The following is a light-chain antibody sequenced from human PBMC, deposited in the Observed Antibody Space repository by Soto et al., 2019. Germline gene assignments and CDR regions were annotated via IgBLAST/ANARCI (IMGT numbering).Light chain of an antibody. V-gene: IGKV1-5*03. CDR3: QHYDGMFT. J-gene: IGKJ3*01. CDR2: KAS. CDR1: QSISNW. Sequence: DIQMTQSPSTLSASVGDRVTITWRASQSISNWLAWYQQKPGKAPKLLIYKASRLDNGVPSRFSGSGSGTEFTLTISSLQPDDLATYYCQHYDGMFTFGPGTTVDIK.